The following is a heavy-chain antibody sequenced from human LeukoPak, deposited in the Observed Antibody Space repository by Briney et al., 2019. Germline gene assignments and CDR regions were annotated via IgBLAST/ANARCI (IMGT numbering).Heavy chain of an antibody. V-gene: IGHV4-34*01. CDR2: INHSGST. CDR3: ARGTRSYYYYYMDV. J-gene: IGHJ6*03. Sequence: SETLSLTCAVYGGSFSGYYWSWIRQPPGKGLEWIGEINHSGSTNYNPSLKSRVSISVDMSKNQFSLKLSSATAADTAVYYCARGTRSYYYYYMDVWGKGTTVTVSS. D-gene: IGHD1-14*01. CDR1: GGSFSGYY.